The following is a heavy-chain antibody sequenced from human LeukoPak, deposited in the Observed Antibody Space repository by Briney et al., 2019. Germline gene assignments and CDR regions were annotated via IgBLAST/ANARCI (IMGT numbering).Heavy chain of an antibody. J-gene: IGHJ4*02. Sequence: GGSLRLSCAASGFTFSDYYMSWIRQAPGKGLEWVSYISSSGSTIYYADSVKGRFTISRDNAKNSLYLQMNSLRAEDTAVYYCARVRLHYYDSSGYPGYFDYWGQGTLVTVSS. CDR3: ARVRLHYYDSSGYPGYFDY. D-gene: IGHD3-22*01. V-gene: IGHV3-11*01. CDR1: GFTFSDYY. CDR2: ISSSGSTI.